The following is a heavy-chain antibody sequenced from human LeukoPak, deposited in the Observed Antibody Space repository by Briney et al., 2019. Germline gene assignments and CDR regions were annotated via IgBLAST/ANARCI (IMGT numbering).Heavy chain of an antibody. CDR2: IYPADSDT. CDR3: ARYNRGAIFGVAPFWY. Sequence: GESLKITCKGSGYSFTSYWIGWVRQMPGKGLEWMGIIYPADSDTRYSPSFQGHVTISVDKSISTAYLQWSSPKASDTAMYYCARYNRGAIFGVAPFWYWGQGTLVTVPS. CDR1: GYSFTSYW. V-gene: IGHV5-51*01. J-gene: IGHJ4*02. D-gene: IGHD3-3*01.